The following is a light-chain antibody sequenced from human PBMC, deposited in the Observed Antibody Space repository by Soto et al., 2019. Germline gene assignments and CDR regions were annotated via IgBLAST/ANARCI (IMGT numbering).Light chain of an antibody. CDR2: AAS. V-gene: IGKV1-39*01. J-gene: IGKJ1*01. CDR1: QSISSY. Sequence: DIQMTQSPSSLSASVGDRVTITCLASQSISSYLNWYQQKPGKAPKLLIYAASSLQSGVPSRFSGSGSGTDFTLTISRLQPEDFATYYCQQSYSTLRTFGQGTKVEIK. CDR3: QQSYSTLRT.